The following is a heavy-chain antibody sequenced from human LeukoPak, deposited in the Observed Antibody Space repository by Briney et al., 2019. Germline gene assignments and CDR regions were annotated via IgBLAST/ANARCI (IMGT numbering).Heavy chain of an antibody. J-gene: IGHJ5*02. CDR3: ARTGNGWLRSHNRWFDP. CDR1: GGSFSGYY. CDR2: INHSGST. Sequence: SETLSLTCAVYGGSFSGYYWSWIRQPPGKGLEWIGEINHSGSTNYNPSLKSRVTISVDTSKNQFSLKLSSVTAADTAVYYCARTGNGWLRSHNRWFDPWGQGTLVTVSS. V-gene: IGHV4-34*01. D-gene: IGHD5-12*01.